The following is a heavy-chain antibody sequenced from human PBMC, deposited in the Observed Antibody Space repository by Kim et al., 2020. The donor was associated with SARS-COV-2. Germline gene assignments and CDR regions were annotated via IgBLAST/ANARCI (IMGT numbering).Heavy chain of an antibody. CDR3: ARDTRDSYGMDV. Sequence: DDAVNDRLTISRDNSKTPLYLQLSSLRAEDTAVYYCARDTRDSYGMDVWGQGTTVTVSS. V-gene: IGHV3-33*01. J-gene: IGHJ6*02.